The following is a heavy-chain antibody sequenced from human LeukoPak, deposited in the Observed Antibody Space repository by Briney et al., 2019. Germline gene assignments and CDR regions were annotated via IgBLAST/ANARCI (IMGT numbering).Heavy chain of an antibody. CDR2: IYHSGST. CDR3: ARAARSGSGHSSNGMDV. Sequence: PSETLSLTCAVSGGSISSGGYSWSWIRQPPGKGLEWIGYIYHSGSTYYNPSLKSRVTISVDRSKNQFSLKLSSVTAADTAVYYCARAARSGSGHSSNGMDVWGQGTTVTVPS. J-gene: IGHJ6*02. CDR1: GGSISSGGYS. V-gene: IGHV4-30-2*01. D-gene: IGHD2-15*01.